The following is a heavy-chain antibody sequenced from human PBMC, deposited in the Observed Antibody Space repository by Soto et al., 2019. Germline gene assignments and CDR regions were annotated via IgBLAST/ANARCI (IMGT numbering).Heavy chain of an antibody. CDR2: IIPLFGTT. Sequence: QVQLVQSGAEVRMPGSSVKVSCKASGGTFSTYPINWVRQAPGQGLEWMGGIIPLFGTTNYAKKFKGRVTITADESTSTAYMELSSLIAEDAAVYYCARGATHGSSWYFWFDPWGQGTLVTVSS. CDR3: ARGATHGSSWYFWFDP. CDR1: GGTFSTYP. D-gene: IGHD6-13*01. V-gene: IGHV1-69*01. J-gene: IGHJ5*02.